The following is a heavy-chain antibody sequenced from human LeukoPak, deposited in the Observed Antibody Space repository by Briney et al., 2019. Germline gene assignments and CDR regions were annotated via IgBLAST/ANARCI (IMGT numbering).Heavy chain of an antibody. D-gene: IGHD3-3*01. J-gene: IGHJ6*02. V-gene: IGHV1-69*13. Sequence: SVKVSCKASGGTFISYAISWVRQAPGQGLEWMGGIIPIFGTANYAQKFQGRVTITADESTSTAYMELSSLRSEDTAVYYCASGPTIFGVVNGMDVWGQGTTVTVSS. CDR2: IIPIFGTA. CDR3: ASGPTIFGVVNGMDV. CDR1: GGTFISYA.